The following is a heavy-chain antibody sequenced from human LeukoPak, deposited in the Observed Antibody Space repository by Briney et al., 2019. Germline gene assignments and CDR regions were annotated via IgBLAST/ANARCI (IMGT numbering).Heavy chain of an antibody. D-gene: IGHD6-19*01. CDR3: AKDGQRIAVAGILSY. J-gene: IGHJ4*02. Sequence: GGSLRLSCAASGFTFSSYAMSWVRQAPGKGLEWVSAISGSGGSTYYADSVKGRFTISRDNSKHTLYLQMNSLRAEDTAVYYCAKDGQRIAVAGILSYWGQGTLVTVSS. CDR2: ISGSGGST. V-gene: IGHV3-23*01. CDR1: GFTFSSYA.